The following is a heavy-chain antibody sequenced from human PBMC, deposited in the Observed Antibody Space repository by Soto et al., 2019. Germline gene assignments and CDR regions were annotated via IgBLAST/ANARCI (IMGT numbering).Heavy chain of an antibody. D-gene: IGHD3-16*01. CDR2: ISGSGGST. CDR3: AKDPMVPVMAWDLGEYNQKGY. J-gene: IGHJ4*02. Sequence: GGSLRLSCAASGFTFSSYAMSWVRQAPGKGLEWVSAISGSGGSTYYADSVKGRFTISRDNSKNTLYLQMNSLRAEDTAVYYCAKDPMVPVMAWDLGEYNQKGYWGQGTLVTVSS. V-gene: IGHV3-23*01. CDR1: GFTFSSYA.